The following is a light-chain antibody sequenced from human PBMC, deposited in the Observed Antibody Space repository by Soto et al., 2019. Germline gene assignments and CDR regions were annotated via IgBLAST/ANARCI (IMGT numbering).Light chain of an antibody. Sequence: QSALTQPASVSGSPGQSITISCTGTSSNVGSYDLVSWYQQHPGEAPKLMIYEGTKRPSGVSNRFSGSKSGNTASLTISGLQAEDEADYYCCSYAGSSTFDVVFGGGTKLTVL. CDR3: CSYAGSSTFDVV. CDR2: EGT. CDR1: SSNVGSYDL. J-gene: IGLJ2*01. V-gene: IGLV2-23*03.